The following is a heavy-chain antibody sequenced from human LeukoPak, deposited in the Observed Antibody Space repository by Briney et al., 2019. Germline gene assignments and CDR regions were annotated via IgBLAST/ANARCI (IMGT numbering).Heavy chain of an antibody. CDR1: GGSISTYY. V-gene: IGHV4-59*01. J-gene: IGHJ1*01. Sequence: SETLSPTCTVSGGSISTYYWSWIRQPPGKGLEWIGYIYYSGSTSYNPSLKSRITISVDTFKNQFSLKLSSVTAADTAVYYCARDTGVVVGYFQHWGQGTLVTVSS. CDR3: ARDTGVVVGYFQH. D-gene: IGHD2-15*01. CDR2: IYYSGST.